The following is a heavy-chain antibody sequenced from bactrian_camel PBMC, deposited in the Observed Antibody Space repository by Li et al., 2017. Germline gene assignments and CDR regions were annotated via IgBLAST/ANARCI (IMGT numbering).Heavy chain of an antibody. CDR2: IDSDGST. V-gene: IGHV3S53*01. D-gene: IGHD3*01. CDR1: GVMTRLYC. CDR3: AADYSQCYYDLRVWEYQY. Sequence: QLVESGGGSVQAGGSLRLSCAASGVMTRLYCMAWFRQAPGKERERVARIDSDGSTKYTDSVKGRFTISQDSAKSTVWLQMNSLKPEDTAMYYCAADYSQCYYDLRVWEYQYLGQGTQVTVS. J-gene: IGHJ4*01.